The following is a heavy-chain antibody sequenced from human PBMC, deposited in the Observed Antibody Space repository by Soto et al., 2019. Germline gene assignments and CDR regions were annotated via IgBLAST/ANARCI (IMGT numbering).Heavy chain of an antibody. J-gene: IGHJ4*02. CDR3: ARGNWNYGYFDY. Sequence: QVQLVESGGGVVQPGRSLRLSCAASGFTFNNYGMHWVRQAPGKGLEWVAVIWYDGSYKYNADSVKGRFTISRDTSKNTLYLQMNSLRGEDTAVYHCARGNWNYGYFDYWGQGTLDTVSS. CDR1: GFTFNNYG. D-gene: IGHD1-7*01. CDR2: IWYDGSYK. V-gene: IGHV3-33*01.